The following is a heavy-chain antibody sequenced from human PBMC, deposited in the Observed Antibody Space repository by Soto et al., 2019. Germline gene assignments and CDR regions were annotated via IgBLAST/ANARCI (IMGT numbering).Heavy chain of an antibody. CDR2: IYTSGST. J-gene: IGHJ4*02. CDR3: ASEFKFKRWELLRYFDY. D-gene: IGHD1-26*01. CDR1: AGSISSYY. Sequence: SETLSLTCTVSAGSISSYYWSWIRQPAGKGLEWIGRIYTSGSTNYNPSLKSRVTMSVDTSKNQFSLKLSSVAAADTAVYYCASEFKFKRWELLRYFDYWGQGTLVTVSS. V-gene: IGHV4-4*07.